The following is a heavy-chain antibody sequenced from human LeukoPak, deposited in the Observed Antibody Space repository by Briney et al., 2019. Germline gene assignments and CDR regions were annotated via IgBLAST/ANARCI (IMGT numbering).Heavy chain of an antibody. D-gene: IGHD5-24*01. CDR3: ARDFSGRWLQSGTSKFDY. CDR2: ISAYNGNT. Sequence: ASVKVSCKASGYTFTSYGISWVRQAPGQGLEWMGWISAYNGNTNYARKLQGRVTMTTDTSTSTAYMELRSLRSDDTAVYYCARDFSGRWLQSGTSKFDYWGQGTLVTVSS. CDR1: GYTFTSYG. V-gene: IGHV1-18*01. J-gene: IGHJ4*02.